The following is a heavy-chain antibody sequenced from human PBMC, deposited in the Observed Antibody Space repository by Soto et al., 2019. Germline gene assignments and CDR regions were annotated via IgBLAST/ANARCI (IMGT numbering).Heavy chain of an antibody. CDR3: ARGDSGYDSNYYYYGMDV. D-gene: IGHD5-12*01. CDR2: IYHSGST. CDR1: GGSISSGGYP. J-gene: IGHJ6*02. Sequence: SETLSLTCAVSGGSISSGGYPWSWIRQPPGKGLEWIGYIYHSGSTYYNPSLKSRVTISVDRSKNQFSLKLSSVTAADTAVYYCARGDSGYDSNYYYYGMDVRGQGTTVTVSS. V-gene: IGHV4-30-2*01.